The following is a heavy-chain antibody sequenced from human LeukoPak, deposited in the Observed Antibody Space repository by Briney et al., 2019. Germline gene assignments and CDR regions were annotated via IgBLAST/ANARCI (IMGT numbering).Heavy chain of an antibody. CDR2: ISWNSGSI. J-gene: IGHJ4*02. D-gene: IGHD6-13*01. Sequence: GGSLRLSCVASGFTFDDYAMHWVRQAPGKGLEWVSGISWNSGSIGYADSVKGRFTISRDNAKNSLYLQMNSLRAEDTALYYCAKDPHSSWHHPCFDYWGQGTLVTVSS. CDR1: GFTFDDYA. CDR3: AKDPHSSWHHPCFDY. V-gene: IGHV3-9*01.